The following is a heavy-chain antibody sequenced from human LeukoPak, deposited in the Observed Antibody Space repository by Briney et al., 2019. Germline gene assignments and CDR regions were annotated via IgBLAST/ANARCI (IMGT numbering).Heavy chain of an antibody. Sequence: GGSLRLSCAASGFTFSGYGMHWVRQAPGKGLEWVAFIHYDGARSYYADSVKGRFTISRDNSRNTLYLQMNSLRPEDTAVYYCAKAIWVAATSSWFCLDYWGQGTLVTVSS. CDR2: IHYDGARS. V-gene: IGHV3-30*02. CDR3: AKAIWVAATSSWFCLDY. J-gene: IGHJ4*02. CDR1: GFTFSGYG. D-gene: IGHD3-10*01.